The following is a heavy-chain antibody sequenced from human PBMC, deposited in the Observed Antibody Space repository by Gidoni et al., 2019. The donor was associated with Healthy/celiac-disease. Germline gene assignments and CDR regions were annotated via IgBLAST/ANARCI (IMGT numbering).Heavy chain of an antibody. CDR2: ISSSSSTI. Sequence: EVQLVESGVGLVQPGGSLSLSCAASGFTFSSYSMNWVRQAPGKGLEWVSYISSSSSTIYYADSVKGRFTISRDNAKNSLYLQMNSLRAEDTAVYYCARDLGADYWGQGTLVTVSS. CDR3: ARDLGADY. V-gene: IGHV3-48*01. J-gene: IGHJ4*02. D-gene: IGHD3-16*01. CDR1: GFTFSSYS.